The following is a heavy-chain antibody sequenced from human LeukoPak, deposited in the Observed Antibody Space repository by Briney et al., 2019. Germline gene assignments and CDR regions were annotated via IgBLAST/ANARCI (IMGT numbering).Heavy chain of an antibody. CDR2: IYYSGST. CDR3: ASTIGPSRIAAAVGWFDP. Sequence: SQTLSLTCTVSGGSISSGGYYWSWIRQHPGKGLEWIGYIYYSGSTHYNPSLKSRVTISVDMSKNQFSLKLNSVTAADTAVYYCASTIGPSRIAAAVGWFDPWGQGTLVTVSS. CDR1: GGSISSGGYY. D-gene: IGHD6-13*01. V-gene: IGHV4-31*03. J-gene: IGHJ5*02.